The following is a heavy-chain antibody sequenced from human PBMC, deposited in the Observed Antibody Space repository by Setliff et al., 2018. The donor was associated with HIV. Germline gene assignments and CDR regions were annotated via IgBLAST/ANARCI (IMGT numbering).Heavy chain of an antibody. CDR2: IYPGDSDT. D-gene: IGHD3-16*01. CDR1: GYSFTNYW. V-gene: IGHV5-51*01. J-gene: IGHJ3*02. Sequence: GESLKISCKASGYSFTNYWIGWVRQMPGKGLECMGIIYPGDSDTRYSPSFQDQVTISVDNAIATAYLEWNSLRASDSAIYYCARRGGDNRAGFDMWGQGTMVTVSS. CDR3: ARRGGDNRAGFDM.